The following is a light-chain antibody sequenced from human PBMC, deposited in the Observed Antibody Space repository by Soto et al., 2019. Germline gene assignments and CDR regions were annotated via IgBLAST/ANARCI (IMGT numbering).Light chain of an antibody. CDR3: FSYTSSRARV. Sequence: QPVLTQPASVSGSPGQSITISCTGTRSDVGGYNYVSWYQQNPGKAPKLIIYDVSHRPSGVSNRFFGSKSGNTASLTISGLQAEDEADYYCFSYTSSRARVFGGGTKVTVL. CDR2: DVS. V-gene: IGLV2-14*01. CDR1: RSDVGGYNY. J-gene: IGLJ3*02.